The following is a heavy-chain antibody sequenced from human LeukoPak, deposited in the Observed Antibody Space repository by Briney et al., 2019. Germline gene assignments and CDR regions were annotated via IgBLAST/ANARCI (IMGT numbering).Heavy chain of an antibody. CDR2: IKQVGSEK. CDR1: GFSFSSYW. V-gene: IGHV3-7*01. Sequence: PGGALRLSCAASGFSFSSYWMSWVRQAPGKGLEWVANIKQVGSEKYYVDSVKGRFTISRDNAKNSLYLQMNSLRAEDTAVYYCVGAFPSYGDYAIDYWGQGTLVTVSS. D-gene: IGHD4-17*01. CDR3: VGAFPSYGDYAIDY. J-gene: IGHJ4*02.